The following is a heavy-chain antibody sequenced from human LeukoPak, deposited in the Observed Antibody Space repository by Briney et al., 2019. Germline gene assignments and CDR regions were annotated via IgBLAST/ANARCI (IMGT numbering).Heavy chain of an antibody. Sequence: GGSLRLSCAASGFTFSSYSMNWVRQAPGKGLEWVSYISSSSSTIYYADSVKGRFTISRDNAKNSLYLQMNSLRAEDTAVYYCARGPSYVWGSYRYTRGSYYMDVWGKGTTVTVSS. CDR1: GFTFSSYS. CDR2: ISSSSSTI. D-gene: IGHD3-16*02. CDR3: ARGPSYVWGSYRYTRGSYYMDV. V-gene: IGHV3-48*04. J-gene: IGHJ6*03.